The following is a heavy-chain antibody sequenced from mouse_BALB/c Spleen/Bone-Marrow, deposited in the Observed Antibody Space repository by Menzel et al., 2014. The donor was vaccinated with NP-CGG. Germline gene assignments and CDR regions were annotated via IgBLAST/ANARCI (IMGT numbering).Heavy chain of an antibody. V-gene: IGHV1S53*02. Sequence: VQVVESDAELVKPRASVKISCKASGYTFTDHAIHWVKQKPEQGLEWIGYISPGNGDIKYNEKFKGKATLTADKSSSTAYMQLSGLTSEDSAVYICRRSVGDPFDHWGQGTTLTVSS. J-gene: IGHJ2*01. CDR2: ISPGNGDI. D-gene: IGHD2-13*01. CDR3: RRSVGDPFDH. CDR1: GYTFTDHA.